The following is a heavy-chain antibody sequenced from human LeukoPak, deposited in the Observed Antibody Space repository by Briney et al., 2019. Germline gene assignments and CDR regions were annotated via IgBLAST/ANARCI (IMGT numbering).Heavy chain of an antibody. CDR2: MYHSGST. V-gene: IGHV4-38-2*01. D-gene: IGHD3-22*01. J-gene: IGHJ4*02. CDR1: GYSISIGYY. CDR3: ARAYYDSSGYYYWSFDY. Sequence: PSDTLSLTCAVSGYSISIGYYWGWIRHPPGKGLELIGSMYHSGSTYYNPSLKSRVTISVDTSKNQFSLKLSSVTAADTAVYYCARAYYDSSGYYYWSFDYWGQGTLVTVSS.